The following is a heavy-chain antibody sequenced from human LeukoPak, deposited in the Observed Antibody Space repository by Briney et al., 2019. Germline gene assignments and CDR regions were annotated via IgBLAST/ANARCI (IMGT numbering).Heavy chain of an antibody. Sequence: SETLSLTCTVSGGSISSGGYYWSWIRQHPGKGLEWIGYIYYSGSTYYNPSLKSRVTISVDSSKNQFSLKLSSVTAADTAVYYCARFVVVPAAMRSFDYWGQGSLVTVSS. CDR2: IYYSGST. CDR3: ARFVVVPAAMRSFDY. D-gene: IGHD2-2*01. CDR1: GGSISSGGYY. V-gene: IGHV4-30-4*08. J-gene: IGHJ4*02.